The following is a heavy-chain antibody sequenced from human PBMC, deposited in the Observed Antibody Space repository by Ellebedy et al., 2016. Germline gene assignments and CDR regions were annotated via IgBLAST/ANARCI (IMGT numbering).Heavy chain of an antibody. J-gene: IGHJ5*02. Sequence: SETLSLXCTVSGGSVVNYGAYWSWIRQPPGRGLEWIGHIYYSGSTKFNPSLKSRVTMSVDTSRKQFSLKLNSVTAADTAVYYCARGLYFDSSGYHYWFDLWGQGTLVTVS. V-gene: IGHV4-61*08. D-gene: IGHD3-22*01. CDR3: ARGLYFDSSGYHYWFDL. CDR2: IYYSGST. CDR1: GGSVVNYGAY.